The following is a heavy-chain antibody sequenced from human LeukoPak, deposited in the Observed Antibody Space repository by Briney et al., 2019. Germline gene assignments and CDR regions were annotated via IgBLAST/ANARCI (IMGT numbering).Heavy chain of an antibody. J-gene: IGHJ4*02. CDR1: GGSISSYY. CDR3: ARHSGIAVAGADFDY. D-gene: IGHD6-19*01. CDR2: IYYSWST. V-gene: IGHV4-59*08. Sequence: PSETLSLTCTVSGGSISSYYWSWIRQPPGKGLEWIGYIYYSWSTNYIPSLKSRATISAHTSKNQSSLKLRSVTAADTAVYYCARHSGIAVAGADFDYWGQGTLVTVSS.